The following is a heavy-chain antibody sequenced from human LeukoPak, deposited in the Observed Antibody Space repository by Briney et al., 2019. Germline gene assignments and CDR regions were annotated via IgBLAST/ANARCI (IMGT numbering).Heavy chain of an antibody. V-gene: IGHV3-33*01. CDR3: ARDRAAADLDY. CDR2: IWYDGSNK. Sequence: GGSLRLSCAASGFTFSSYGMHWVRQAPGKGLEWVAVIWYDGSNKFYADSVKGRFTISRDNSKNTLYLQMNSLGAEDTAVYYCARDRAAADLDYWGQGTLVTVSS. J-gene: IGHJ4*02. CDR1: GFTFSSYG. D-gene: IGHD6-13*01.